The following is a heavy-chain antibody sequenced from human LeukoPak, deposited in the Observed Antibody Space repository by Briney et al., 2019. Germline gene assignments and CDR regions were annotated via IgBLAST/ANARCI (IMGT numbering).Heavy chain of an antibody. J-gene: IGHJ3*02. CDR3: ARVAVIAAAGTDAFDI. D-gene: IGHD6-13*01. CDR2: ICSGSST. CDR1: GFTVSSNY. Sequence: GGSLRLSCAASGFTVSSNYMSWVRQAPGKGLEWVSVICSGSSTYYADSVKGRFTISRHNSKNTLYLQMNSLRAEDTAVYYCARVAVIAAAGTDAFDIWGQGTMVTVSS. V-gene: IGHV3-53*04.